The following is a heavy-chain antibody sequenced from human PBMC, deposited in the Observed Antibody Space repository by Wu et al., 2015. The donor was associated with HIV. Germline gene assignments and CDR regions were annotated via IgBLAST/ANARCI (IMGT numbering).Heavy chain of an antibody. CDR1: GGAFKKES. Sequence: QVQLVQSGAEVKKPGSSVKVSCKSSGGAFKKESITWVRRAPGQGLEWMAGVIPIFGASNYAQRFQGRVSITADESTNTVYLELSRLTSDDTAVYYCARGVVRERRFDPWGQGTLVTVSS. V-gene: IGHV1-69*12. J-gene: IGHJ5*02. CDR3: ARGVVRERRFDP. CDR2: VIPIFGAS. D-gene: IGHD2-15*01.